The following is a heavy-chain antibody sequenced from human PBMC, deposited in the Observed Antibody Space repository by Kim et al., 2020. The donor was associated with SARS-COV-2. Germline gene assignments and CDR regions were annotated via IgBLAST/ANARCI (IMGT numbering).Heavy chain of an antibody. CDR2: ISGTGDST. CDR3: AKDWPMARGVKPPRGY. J-gene: IGHJ4*02. CDR1: FAFGSYA. D-gene: IGHD3-10*01. Sequence: GGSLRLSCGFAFGSYAMSWVRQAPGKGLEWVSAISGTGDSTYYADSVKGRFTISRDNSKNTLYLQMNSLRAEDTAVYYCAKDWPMARGVKPPRGYWSQGT. V-gene: IGHV3-23*01.